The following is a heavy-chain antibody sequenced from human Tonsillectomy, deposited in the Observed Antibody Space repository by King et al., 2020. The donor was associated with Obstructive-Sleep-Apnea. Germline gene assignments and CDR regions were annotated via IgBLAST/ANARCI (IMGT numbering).Heavy chain of an antibody. Sequence: EVQLVESGGGLVQRGGSLRLSCAASGFTFISDSINWVRQAPGKGREWVSYISSSSSAIYYADSVKGRFTISRDNAKNSLYLQMNTLRAEDTAVYYCARNGGGFDYWGQGTLVTVSS. V-gene: IGHV3-48*04. D-gene: IGHD3-10*01. CDR1: GFTFISDS. J-gene: IGHJ4*02. CDR2: ISSSSSAI. CDR3: ARNGGGFDY.